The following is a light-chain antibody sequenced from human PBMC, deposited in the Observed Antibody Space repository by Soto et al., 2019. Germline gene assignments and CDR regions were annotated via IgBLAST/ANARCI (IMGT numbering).Light chain of an antibody. J-gene: IGLJ7*01. CDR3: QTWGTGPAV. Sequence: QPVLTQSPSASAPLGASVKLTCTLSSGHSSYAIAWHQQQPEKGPRYLMKLNSDGSHSKGDGIPDRFSGSSSGAERYLTISSLQSEDEADYYCQTWGTGPAVSGGGTQLTVL. CDR2: LNSDGSH. CDR1: SGHSSYA. V-gene: IGLV4-69*01.